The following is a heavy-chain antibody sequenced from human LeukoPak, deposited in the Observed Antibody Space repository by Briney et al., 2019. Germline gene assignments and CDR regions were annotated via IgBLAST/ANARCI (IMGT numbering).Heavy chain of an antibody. D-gene: IGHD4-23*01. CDR3: ARGDYGGNSRYYYGMDV. Sequence: PSETLSLTCTVSGGSISSYYWSWIRQPPGKGLEWIGYIYYSGSTNYNPSLKSRVTISVDTSKNQFSLKLSSVTAADTAVYYCARGDYGGNSRYYYGMDVWGQGTTVTVSS. CDR1: GGSISSYY. V-gene: IGHV4-59*08. J-gene: IGHJ6*02. CDR2: IYYSGST.